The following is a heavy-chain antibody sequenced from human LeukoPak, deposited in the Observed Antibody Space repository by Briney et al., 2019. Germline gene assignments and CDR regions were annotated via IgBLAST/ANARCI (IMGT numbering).Heavy chain of an antibody. J-gene: IGHJ6*03. Sequence: GSLSLSCAASGFTVSSNYMSWVRQAPGKGLEWVSVFYSGGSTYYTDSVKGRFTISRDNSKNTLYLQMNSLRAEDTAVYYCATTRGGYSLMDYYYMDVWGKGTTVTVSS. V-gene: IGHV3-66*02. CDR1: GFTVSSNY. CDR3: ATTRGGYSLMDYYYMDV. D-gene: IGHD5-18*01. CDR2: FYSGGST.